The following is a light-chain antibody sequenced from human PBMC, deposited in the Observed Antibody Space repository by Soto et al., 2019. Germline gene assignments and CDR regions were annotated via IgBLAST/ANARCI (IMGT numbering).Light chain of an antibody. J-gene: IGLJ2*01. CDR3: QSYDRSLSGSV. CDR2: SNN. Sequence: QSVLAQPPSVSGAPGQRVTISCSGSSSNTGAGYDVHWYQQLPGTAPKLLIYSNNFRPSGVPDRFSGSKSGTSASLTITGLQAEDEADYYCQSYDRSLSGSVFGGGTKVTVL. V-gene: IGLV1-40*01. CDR1: SSNTGAGYD.